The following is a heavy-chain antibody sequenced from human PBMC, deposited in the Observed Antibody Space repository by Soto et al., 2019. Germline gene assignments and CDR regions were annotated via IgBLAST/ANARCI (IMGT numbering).Heavy chain of an antibody. J-gene: IGHJ3*02. CDR2: ISGSGTTT. V-gene: IGHV3-23*01. Sequence: WGSLRLACAASGFNSTNYVINLFRHSAFKWLEWVSSISGSGTTTFYADSVKGRFIISRDNSKNTLYLQMNSLRAEDTALYYCAKDRVGGVPDAFDIWGQGTMVTVSS. D-gene: IGHD2-8*01. CDR3: AKDRVGGVPDAFDI. CDR1: GFNSTNYV.